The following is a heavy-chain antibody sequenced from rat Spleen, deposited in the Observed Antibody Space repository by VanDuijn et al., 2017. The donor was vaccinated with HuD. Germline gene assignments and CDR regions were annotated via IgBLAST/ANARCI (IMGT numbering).Heavy chain of an antibody. J-gene: IGHJ2*01. Sequence: EVQLVESGGGLVQPGRSLKLSCAASGFTFSDYYMAWVRQTPTMGLEWVASISTGGGNTYYRDSVKDRFTISRDNAKNTQYLQMISLRSEDTATYYCTRDDGVYYGLLLQYYFDYWGQGVMVTVSS. V-gene: IGHV5S14*01. D-gene: IGHD1-6*01. CDR2: ISTGGGNT. CDR1: GFTFSDYY. CDR3: TRDDGVYYGLLLQYYFDY.